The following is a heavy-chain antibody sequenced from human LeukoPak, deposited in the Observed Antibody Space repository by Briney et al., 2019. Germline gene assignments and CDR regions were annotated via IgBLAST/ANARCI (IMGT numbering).Heavy chain of an antibody. CDR3: AKDLGATPAFDI. D-gene: IGHD7-27*01. CDR1: GFTFDDYA. Sequence: GGSLRLSCAASGFTFDDYAMHWVRQAPGKGLEWVSGISWNSGSIGYADSVKGRFTISRDNAKNSLYLQMNSLRAEDTALYYCAKDLGATPAFDIWGQGTMVTVSS. CDR2: ISWNSGSI. J-gene: IGHJ3*02. V-gene: IGHV3-9*01.